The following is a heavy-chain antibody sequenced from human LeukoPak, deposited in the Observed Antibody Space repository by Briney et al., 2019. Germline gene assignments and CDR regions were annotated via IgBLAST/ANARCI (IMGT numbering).Heavy chain of an antibody. J-gene: IGHJ4*02. Sequence: SSETLSLTCTVSGGSISSGDYYWSWIRQPPGKGLEWIGYIYYSGSTNYNPSLKSRVTISVDTSKNQFSLKLSSVTAADTAVYYCARLIYGGNSAFDYWGQGTLVTVSS. D-gene: IGHD4-23*01. CDR2: IYYSGST. CDR3: ARLIYGGNSAFDY. CDR1: GGSISSGDYY. V-gene: IGHV4-61*08.